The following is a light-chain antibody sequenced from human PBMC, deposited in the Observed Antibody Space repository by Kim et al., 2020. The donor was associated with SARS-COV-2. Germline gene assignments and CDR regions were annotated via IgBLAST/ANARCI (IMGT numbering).Light chain of an antibody. CDR3: MQGLQTPGT. CDR1: QSLLHSNGYNY. J-gene: IGKJ4*01. Sequence: EIVMTQSPLSLPVTXGEPASISCRSSQSLLHSNGYNYLDWYLQKPGQSPQLLISLGSNRASGVPDRFSGSGSGTDFTLKISRVEADDVGFYYCMQGLQTPGTFGGGTKVDIK. CDR2: LGS. V-gene: IGKV2-28*01.